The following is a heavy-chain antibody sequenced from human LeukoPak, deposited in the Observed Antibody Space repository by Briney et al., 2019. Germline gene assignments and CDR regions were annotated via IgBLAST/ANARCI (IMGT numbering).Heavy chain of an antibody. CDR2: ISAYNGNT. CDR1: GYTFTSYG. Sequence: ASVKVSCKASGYTFTSYGISWVRQAPGQGLEWMGWISAYNGNTNYAQKLQGRVTMTTDTSTSTAYMELRSLRSDDTAVYYCARDKYLLGGQLLGLYYYYGMNVWGQGITVTVSS. V-gene: IGHV1-18*01. D-gene: IGHD2-2*01. CDR3: ARDKYLLGGQLLGLYYYYGMNV. J-gene: IGHJ6*02.